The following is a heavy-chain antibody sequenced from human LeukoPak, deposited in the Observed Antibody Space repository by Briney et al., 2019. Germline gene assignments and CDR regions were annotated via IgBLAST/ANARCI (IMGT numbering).Heavy chain of an antibody. CDR3: ARGKYYYDSSGYYSTAGYMDV. V-gene: IGHV4-4*07. CDR2: IYTSGST. CDR1: GGSISSYY. Sequence: SETLSLTCTVSGGSISSYYWSWIRQPAGKGLEWIGRIYTSGSTNYNPSLKSRVTMSVDTSKNQFSLKLSSVTAADTAVYYCARGKYYYDSSGYYSTAGYMDVWGKGTTVTISS. J-gene: IGHJ6*03. D-gene: IGHD3-22*01.